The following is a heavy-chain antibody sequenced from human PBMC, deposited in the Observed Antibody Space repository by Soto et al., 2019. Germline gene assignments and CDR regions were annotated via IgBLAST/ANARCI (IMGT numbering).Heavy chain of an antibody. CDR1: GFTFSSYG. CDR3: AKAFYYYDSSGPVDY. D-gene: IGHD3-22*01. CDR2: ISYDGSNK. J-gene: IGHJ4*02. V-gene: IGHV3-30*18. Sequence: PGGSLRLSCAASGFTFSSYGMHWVRQAPGKGLEWVAVISYDGSNKYYADSVKGRFTISRDNSKNTLYLQMNSLRAEDTAVYYCAKAFYYYDSSGPVDYWGRGTLVTVSS.